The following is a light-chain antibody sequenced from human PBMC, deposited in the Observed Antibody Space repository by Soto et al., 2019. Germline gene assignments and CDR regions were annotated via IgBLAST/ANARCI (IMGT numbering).Light chain of an antibody. CDR2: GAS. J-gene: IGKJ5*01. CDR1: QSVSSSY. Sequence: EIVLTQSPGTLSLSPGERATLSCRASQSVSSSYLAWYQQKPGQAPRLLIYGASSRATGIPDRFSGSGSGTDFTLIINRLVPEDFAVYYCQLYGTSSITFGQGTRLEIQ. V-gene: IGKV3-20*01. CDR3: QLYGTSSIT.